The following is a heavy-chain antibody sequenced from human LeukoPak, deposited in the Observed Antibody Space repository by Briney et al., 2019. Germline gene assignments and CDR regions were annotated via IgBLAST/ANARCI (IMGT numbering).Heavy chain of an antibody. J-gene: IGHJ4*02. CDR1: GYSFTNYW. Sequence: GESLKISCKGSGYSFTNYWIGWVRQMPGKGLEWMGIFYPGDSDTKCSPSFQGQVTISADKSVSTAYLQWNSLKASDTAMYFCARRRYTGSSYFDFWGQGTLVTVSS. D-gene: IGHD1-26*01. V-gene: IGHV5-51*01. CDR2: FYPGDSDT. CDR3: ARRRYTGSSYFDF.